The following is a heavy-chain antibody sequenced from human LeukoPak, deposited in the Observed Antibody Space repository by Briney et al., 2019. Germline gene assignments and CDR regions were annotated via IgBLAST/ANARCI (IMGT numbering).Heavy chain of an antibody. Sequence: ASVKVSCKASGYTFSSYAMNWVRQAPGQGLEWMGGINTNTGNPTYAQGFAGRFVFSLDTSVSTAYLLINSLKTEDTAVYYCARGLPPIKSYDILTGYTYYFDCWGQGTLVTVSS. V-gene: IGHV7-4-1*02. CDR1: GYTFSSYA. D-gene: IGHD3-9*01. CDR2: INTNTGNP. J-gene: IGHJ4*02. CDR3: ARGLPPIKSYDILTGYTYYFDC.